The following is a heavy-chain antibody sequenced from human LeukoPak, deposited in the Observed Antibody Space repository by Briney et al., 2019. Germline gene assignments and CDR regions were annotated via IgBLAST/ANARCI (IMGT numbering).Heavy chain of an antibody. V-gene: IGHV4-59*01. J-gene: IGHJ5*02. D-gene: IGHD2-2*01. CDR1: GGSISSYY. Sequence: PSETLSLTCTVSGGSISSYYWSWIRQPPGKGLEWIGYIYYSGSTNYNPSLKSRVTISVDTSKNQFSLKLSSVTAADTAVYYCAREVIVVVPAAMGGDNWFDPWGQGTLVTVSS. CDR2: IYYSGST. CDR3: AREVIVVVPAAMGGDNWFDP.